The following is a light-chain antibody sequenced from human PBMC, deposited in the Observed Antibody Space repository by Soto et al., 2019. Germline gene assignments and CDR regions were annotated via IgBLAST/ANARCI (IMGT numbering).Light chain of an antibody. J-gene: IGLJ1*01. V-gene: IGLV2-18*02. CDR2: DVS. Sequence: QSVLTQPPSVSGSPGQSVAISCTGTGSDIGTYNRVSWYQQPPGTAPKLMIYDVSDRPSGVPDRFSGSKSGNTASLTISGLQAEDEADYYCSSYTSSSPYVFVTGTKATVL. CDR3: SSYTSSSPYV. CDR1: GSDIGTYNR.